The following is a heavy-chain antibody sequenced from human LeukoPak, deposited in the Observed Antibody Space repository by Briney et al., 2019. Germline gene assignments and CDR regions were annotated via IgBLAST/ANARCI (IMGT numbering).Heavy chain of an antibody. CDR3: ARGLVPGFLDY. CDR2: INSDESIT. D-gene: IGHD4-11*01. CDR1: GFTFSSSW. J-gene: IGHJ4*02. V-gene: IGHV3-74*01. Sequence: PGGSLRLSCAASGFTFSSSWMYWVRQAPGKGLVWVSRINSDESITTYADSVKGRFTISRENAKNTLYLQMNSLRAEDTAVYYCARGLVPGFLDYWGQGTPVTVSS.